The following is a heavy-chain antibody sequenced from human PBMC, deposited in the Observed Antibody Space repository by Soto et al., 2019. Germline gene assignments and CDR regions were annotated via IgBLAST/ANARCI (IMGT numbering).Heavy chain of an antibody. CDR3: AKDQVAAAVSWVDP. CDR1: GFTFSSYA. Sequence: EVQLLESGGGLVQPGGSLRLSCAASGFTFSSYAMSWVRQAPGKGLEWVSAISGSGGSTYYADSVKGRFTISRDNSKNSLYLQMNSLRAEDMAVYYCAKDQVAAAVSWVDPWGKGTLVTVSS. V-gene: IGHV3-23*01. J-gene: IGHJ5*02. CDR2: ISGSGGST. D-gene: IGHD6-13*01.